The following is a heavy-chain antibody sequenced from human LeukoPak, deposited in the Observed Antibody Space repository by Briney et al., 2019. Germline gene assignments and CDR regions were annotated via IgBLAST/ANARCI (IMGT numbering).Heavy chain of an antibody. J-gene: IGHJ4*02. CDR2: SSSSGSTK. CDR1: GFTFSSYE. Sequence: QPGGSLRLSCAASGFTFSSYEMNWVRQAPGKGLEWVSHSSSSGSTKYYADSVKGRFTISRDNAKNSLYLQMNSLRAEDTAVYYCAGWCGGGSCSHNDYWGQGTLVTVSS. V-gene: IGHV3-48*03. CDR3: AGWCGGGSCSHNDY. D-gene: IGHD2-15*01.